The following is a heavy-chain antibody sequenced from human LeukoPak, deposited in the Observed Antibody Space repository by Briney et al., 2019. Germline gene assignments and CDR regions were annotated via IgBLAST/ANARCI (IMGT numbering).Heavy chain of an antibody. CDR1: GGSISSYY. CDR3: ARGYDSSGHPFEY. V-gene: IGHV4-59*12. D-gene: IGHD3-22*01. CDR2: IYYSGTT. Sequence: SETLSLTCTVSGGSISSYYWSWIRQPPGKGLDWIGYIYYSGTTNYNPSLKSRVTISLDTSKKQLSLKLSSVTAADTAVYYCARGYDSSGHPFEYWGQGTPVTVSS. J-gene: IGHJ4*02.